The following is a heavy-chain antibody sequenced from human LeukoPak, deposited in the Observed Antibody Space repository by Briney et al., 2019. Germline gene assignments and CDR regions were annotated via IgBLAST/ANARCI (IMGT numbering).Heavy chain of an antibody. CDR3: AREAYYHDTTGRFDL. J-gene: IGHJ4*02. V-gene: IGHV3-53*01. Sequence: GGSLRLSCAASGFTVRRNYMSWVRQAPGKGLEWVSVIYSSERTYYAESVQGRFTVLRDDSENAIYLQMDSLRAEDTAVYYCAREAYYHDTTGRFDLWGQGTLVTVSS. D-gene: IGHD3-22*01. CDR2: IYSSERT. CDR1: GFTVRRNY.